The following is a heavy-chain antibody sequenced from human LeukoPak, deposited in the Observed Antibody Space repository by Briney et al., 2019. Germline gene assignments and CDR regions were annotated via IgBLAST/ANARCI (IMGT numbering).Heavy chain of an antibody. CDR3: ARYGGSYHAIDY. V-gene: IGHV3-74*01. CDR1: GFTLRSNV. J-gene: IGHJ4*02. D-gene: IGHD2-15*01. Sequence: PAGSLTLSCAASGFTLRSNVFSWVRQAPGKGLEWVSRINSDGSSTSYVDSVKGGFTISRDNAENTLYLQMSSLRAEDTALYYCARYGGSYHAIDYWGQGTLVTVAS. CDR2: INSDGSST.